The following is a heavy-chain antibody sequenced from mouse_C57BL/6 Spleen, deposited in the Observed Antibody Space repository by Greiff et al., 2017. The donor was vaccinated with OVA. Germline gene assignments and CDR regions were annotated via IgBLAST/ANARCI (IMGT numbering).Heavy chain of an antibody. V-gene: IGHV8-12*01. Sequence: QVTLQESGPGILQPSQTLSLSCSFSGFSLTTSGMGLSWLRHPPGQGLDWLVHTSCDDDKCYHPFLKSRPTISKDTSRNQVVLKITSVDTADTATYYCARREYYYGSLDYWGQGTSVTVSS. CDR1: GFSLTTSGMG. J-gene: IGHJ4*01. CDR2: TSCDDDK. D-gene: IGHD1-1*01. CDR3: ARREYYYGSLDY.